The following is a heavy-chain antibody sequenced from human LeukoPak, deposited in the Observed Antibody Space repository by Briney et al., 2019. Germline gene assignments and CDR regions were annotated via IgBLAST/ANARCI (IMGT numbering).Heavy chain of an antibody. CDR2: INHSGST. Sequence: SETLSLTCAVYGGSFSGYYWSWIRQPPGKGLEWIGEINHSGSTNYNPSLKSRVTISVDTSKNQFSLKQSSVTAADTAVYYCARGGRGIVVVPAARYYFDYWGQGTLVTVSS. D-gene: IGHD2-2*01. CDR3: ARGGRGIVVVPAARYYFDY. V-gene: IGHV4-34*01. J-gene: IGHJ4*02. CDR1: GGSFSGYY.